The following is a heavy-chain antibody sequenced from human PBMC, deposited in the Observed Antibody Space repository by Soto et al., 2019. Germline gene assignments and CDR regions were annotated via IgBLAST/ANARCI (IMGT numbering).Heavy chain of an antibody. V-gene: IGHV1-18*01. D-gene: IGHD2-15*01. CDR1: DYSFTSYG. J-gene: IGHJ3*02. CDR3: ARDFCSGDDCYYDAFDI. Sequence: QVQLVQSGPEVKKPGASVKVSCKAFDYSFTSYGISWVRQAPGQGLEWMGWISAYNGDRNDAQKFQGRVTMTTDTSTSTAYLELRSLRSDDTAMYYCARDFCSGDDCYYDAFDIWGQGTMITVSS. CDR2: ISAYNGDR.